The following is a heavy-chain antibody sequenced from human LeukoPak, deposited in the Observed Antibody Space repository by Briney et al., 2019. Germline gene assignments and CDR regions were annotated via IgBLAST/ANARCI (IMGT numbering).Heavy chain of an antibody. CDR2: INHSGST. CDR1: GESFSGYY. CDR3: ASSVVVVPAAPLDY. J-gene: IGHJ4*02. V-gene: IGHV4-34*01. Sequence: SETLSLTCAVYGESFSGYYWSWIRQPPGKGLEWIGEINHSGSTNYNPSLKSRVTISVDTSKNQFSLKLSSVTAADTAVYYCASSVVVVPAAPLDYWGQGTLVTVSS. D-gene: IGHD2-2*01.